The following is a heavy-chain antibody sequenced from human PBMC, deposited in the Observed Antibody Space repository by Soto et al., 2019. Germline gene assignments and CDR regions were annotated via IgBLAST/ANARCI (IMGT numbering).Heavy chain of an antibody. D-gene: IGHD5-18*01. CDR3: ATDGWGRYSYGTRGYYYYYGMDV. Sequence: GASVKVSCKVSGYTLTELSMHWVRQAPGKGLEWMGGFDPEDGETIYAQKFQGRVTMTEDTSTDTAYMELSSLRSEDTAVYYCATDGWGRYSYGTRGYYYYYGMDVWGQGTTVTVSS. V-gene: IGHV1-24*01. J-gene: IGHJ6*02. CDR2: FDPEDGET. CDR1: GYTLTELS.